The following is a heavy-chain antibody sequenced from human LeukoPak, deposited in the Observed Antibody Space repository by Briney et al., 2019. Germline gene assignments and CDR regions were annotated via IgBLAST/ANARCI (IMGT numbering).Heavy chain of an antibody. J-gene: IGHJ5*02. CDR3: ARISAGEVYSSSWMGSNWFDP. CDR1: GGSISSSSYY. Sequence: PSETLSLTCTVSGGSISSSSYYWGWIRQPPGKGLEWMGGIYYSGSTYYNPSLKSRVTISVDTSKNQFSLKLSSVTAADTAVYYCARISAGEVYSSSWMGSNWFDPWGQGTLVTVSS. D-gene: IGHD6-13*01. V-gene: IGHV4-39*01. CDR2: IYYSGST.